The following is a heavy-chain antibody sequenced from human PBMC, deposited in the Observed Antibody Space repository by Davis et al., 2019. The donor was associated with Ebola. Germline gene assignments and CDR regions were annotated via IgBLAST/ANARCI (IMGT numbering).Heavy chain of an antibody. CDR2: IYSSGST. CDR1: GGSISSSSYY. D-gene: IGHD5-24*01. CDR3: ARLTLWLQWLSGKFYFDY. Sequence: MPSETLSLTCTVSGGSISSSSYYWGWIRQPPGKGLEWIGSIYSSGSTYYNPSLKSRVTISVDTSKNQFSLKLSSVTAADTAVYYCARLTLWLQWLSGKFYFDYWGQGTLVTVSS. V-gene: IGHV4-39*01. J-gene: IGHJ4*02.